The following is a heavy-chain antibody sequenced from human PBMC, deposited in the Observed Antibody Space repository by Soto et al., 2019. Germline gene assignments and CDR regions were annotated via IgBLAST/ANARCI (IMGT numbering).Heavy chain of an antibody. CDR1: SGSISSTIYS. CDR2: IFYSGST. D-gene: IGHD3-3*01. CDR3: ARDSPTYDFWSGYPPGGMDV. J-gene: IGHJ6*02. Sequence: SETLSLTCTVSSGSISSTIYSWDWIRQPPGKGLEWIGSIFYSGSTYYNPSLKSRVTISVDTSKNQFSLKLSSVTAADTAVYYCARDSPTYDFWSGYPPGGMDVWGQGTTVT. V-gene: IGHV4-39*07.